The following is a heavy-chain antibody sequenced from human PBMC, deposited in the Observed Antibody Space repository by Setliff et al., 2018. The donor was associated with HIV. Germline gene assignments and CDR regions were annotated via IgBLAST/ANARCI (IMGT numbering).Heavy chain of an antibody. CDR3: AAVPWGHSSLIIDH. Sequence: PGGSLRLSCAASGFSLSDYYMNWIRQAPGKGLEWISQISRYGNNMYYADSVKGRFTISRDNAKNSVYLQMHSLRVEDTAVYYCAAVPWGHSSLIIDHWGQGTPVTVS. V-gene: IGHV3-11*04. CDR2: ISRYGNNM. CDR1: GFSLSDYY. J-gene: IGHJ4*02. D-gene: IGHD3-16*01.